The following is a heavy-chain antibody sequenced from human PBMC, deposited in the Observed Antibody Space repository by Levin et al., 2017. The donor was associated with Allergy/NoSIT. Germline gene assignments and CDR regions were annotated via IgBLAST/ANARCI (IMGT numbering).Heavy chain of an antibody. V-gene: IGHV3-33*01. D-gene: IGHD2/OR15-2a*01. CDR2: IWYDGSNK. J-gene: IGHJ2*01. CDR1: GFTFSSYG. CDR3: ARVFLANWYFDL. Sequence: GGSLRLSCAASGFTFSSYGMHWVRQAPGKGLEWVAVIWYDGSNKYYADSVKGRFTISRDNSKNTLYLQMNSLRAEDTAVYYCARVFLANWYFDLWGRGTLVTVSS.